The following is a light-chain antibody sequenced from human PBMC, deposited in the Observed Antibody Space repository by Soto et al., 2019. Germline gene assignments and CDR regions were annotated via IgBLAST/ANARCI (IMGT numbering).Light chain of an antibody. Sequence: DIQMTQSPSSVSASVGDTVTITCRASQDISTWLGWYQQKPGRAPDFLIYVASSLQSDVPSRFSGSGSGTHFTLTINGLQPEDFATYYCQQGHSFPFTFGPGTKVD. CDR1: QDISTW. V-gene: IGKV1-12*01. J-gene: IGKJ3*01. CDR3: QQGHSFPFT. CDR2: VAS.